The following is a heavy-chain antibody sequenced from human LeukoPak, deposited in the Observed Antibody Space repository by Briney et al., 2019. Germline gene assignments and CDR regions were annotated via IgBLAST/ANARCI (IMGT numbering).Heavy chain of an antibody. J-gene: IGHJ4*02. V-gene: IGHV5-51*01. CDR3: ARLSAVDYYKLPMDS. Sequence: GESLKISCKGSGYNFTNYWIAWVRQMPGKGLEWMGIIYPRDSDIRNSPSFQGQVTTSVDKSMNTAYLQWSSPKASDTAMYYCARLSAVDYYKLPMDSWGQGTLVTVSS. CDR1: GYNFTNYW. D-gene: IGHD3-22*01. CDR2: IYPRDSDI.